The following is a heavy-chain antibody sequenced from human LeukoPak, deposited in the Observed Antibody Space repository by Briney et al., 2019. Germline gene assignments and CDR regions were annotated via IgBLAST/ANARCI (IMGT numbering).Heavy chain of an antibody. CDR2: IYTSGST. D-gene: IGHD6-19*01. J-gene: IGHJ4*02. V-gene: IGHV4-4*07. Sequence: SETLSLTCTVSGGSISSYYWSWIRQPAGKGLEWIGRIYTSGSTNYNPSLKSRVTISIDTSRNQFSLKVTSVTAADTAVYYCARDGSSTFEFWGQGALVTVSS. CDR3: ARDGSSTFEF. CDR1: GGSISSYY.